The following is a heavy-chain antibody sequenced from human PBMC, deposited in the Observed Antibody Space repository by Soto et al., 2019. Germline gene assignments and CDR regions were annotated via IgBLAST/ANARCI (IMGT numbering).Heavy chain of an antibody. CDR3: ARDWNRGGGTYHWNFDL. V-gene: IGHV3-30-3*01. Sequence: QVHLVESGGGVVQPGGSPTLSCVASGFTIRTYAMHWVRQAPGKGLEWVALISYDGSSRYYTESVNGRFTISRDNSKNTVFLRMSSLRAEDTAVYYCARDWNRGGGTYHWNFDLWGRGTLVTVSS. D-gene: IGHD1-26*01. CDR1: GFTIRTYA. J-gene: IGHJ2*01. CDR2: ISYDGSSR.